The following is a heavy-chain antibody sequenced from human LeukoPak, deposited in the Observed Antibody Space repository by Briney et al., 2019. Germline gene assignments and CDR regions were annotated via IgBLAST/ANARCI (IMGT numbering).Heavy chain of an antibody. CDR1: GFTLCRYA. CDR3: AREGDDYDAFDI. CDR2: ISYDGSNI. V-gene: IGHV3-30*04. Sequence: GGSLRLSCAASGFTLCRYAMHCPRDAPGKGREWVAVISYDGSNIYYADSVKGRFTISRDNSKNTLYLQMNSLRAEDTAVYYCAREGDDYDAFDIWGQGTMVTVSS. D-gene: IGHD5-24*01. J-gene: IGHJ3*02.